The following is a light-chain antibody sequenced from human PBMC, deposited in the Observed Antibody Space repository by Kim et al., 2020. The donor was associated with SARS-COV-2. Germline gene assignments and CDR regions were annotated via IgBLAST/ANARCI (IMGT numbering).Light chain of an antibody. J-gene: IGKJ4*01. CDR1: QSVRSN. V-gene: IGKV3-15*01. CDR2: GAS. CDR3: QQYNNWPPLT. Sequence: EIVMTQSPATLSVSPGERATLSCRASQSVRSNLAWYQQKPGQAPRLLIYGASTRATGIPARLSGSGSGTEFTLTISSLQSEDFAVYYCQQYNNWPPLTFGGGTKVDIK.